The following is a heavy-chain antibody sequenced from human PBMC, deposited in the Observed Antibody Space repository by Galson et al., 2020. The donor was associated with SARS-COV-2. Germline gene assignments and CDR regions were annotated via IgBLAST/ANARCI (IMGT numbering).Heavy chain of an antibody. CDR1: GGSISSSSYY. CDR2: IYYRGST. J-gene: IGHJ3*02. D-gene: IGHD1-26*01. V-gene: IGHV4-39*01. CDR3: ARQSRWEPLGMGSTRIHSFDI. Sequence: SETLSLTCTVSGGSISSSSYYWGWLRQPPGKGLEWIGSIYYRGSTYYNPSLKSRVAISVDTSTNQFSLKMSSVTAADTAVFYCARQSRWEPLGMGSTRIHSFDIWGQGTMVTVSS.